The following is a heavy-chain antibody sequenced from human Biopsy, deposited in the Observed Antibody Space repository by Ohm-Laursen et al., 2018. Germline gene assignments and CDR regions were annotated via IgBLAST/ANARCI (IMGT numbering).Heavy chain of an antibody. CDR3: ARDRNHAAGSYAGMDV. Sequence: ASVKVSCKASGYMFYSYGVSWVRLAPGQGPEWMGWISGYIGNTNYPQKLQGRVTLTTDASSSTAYMELRGLRSDDTAVYYCARDRNHAAGSYAGMDVWGQGTTVTVSS. J-gene: IGHJ6*02. CDR1: GYMFYSYG. V-gene: IGHV1-18*01. D-gene: IGHD3-10*01. CDR2: ISGYIGNT.